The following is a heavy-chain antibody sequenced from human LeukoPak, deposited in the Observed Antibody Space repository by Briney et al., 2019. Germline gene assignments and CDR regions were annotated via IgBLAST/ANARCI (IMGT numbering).Heavy chain of an antibody. CDR3: AKAAKLIPFLGVVIPNWFDP. V-gene: IGHV3-48*01. Sequence: PGGSLRLSCAASGFTFSSYSMNWVRQAPGKGLEWVSYISSSSSTIYYADSVKGRFTISRENSKNTLYLQMNSLRAEDTAVYYCAKAAKLIPFLGVVIPNWFDPWGQGTLVTVSS. CDR2: ISSSSSTI. CDR1: GFTFSSYS. D-gene: IGHD3-3*01. J-gene: IGHJ5*02.